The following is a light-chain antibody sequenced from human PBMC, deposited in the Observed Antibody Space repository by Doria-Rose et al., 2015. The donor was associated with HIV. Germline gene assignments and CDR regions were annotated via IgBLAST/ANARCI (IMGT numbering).Light chain of an antibody. CDR1: NHKNY. CDR2: WAS. Sequence: NHKNYLAWYQQKAGQPPNLLIYWASTRESGVPDRFSGSGSGTDFTLTISSLQAEDVAVYYCQQYFTTPRTFCQGTKVE. V-gene: IGKV4-1*01. J-gene: IGKJ1*01. CDR3: QQYFTTPRT.